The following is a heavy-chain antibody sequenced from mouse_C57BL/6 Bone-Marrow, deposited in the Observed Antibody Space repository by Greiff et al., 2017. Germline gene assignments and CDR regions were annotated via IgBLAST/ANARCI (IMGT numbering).Heavy chain of an antibody. Sequence: VQLQQPGAELVMPGASVKLSCKASGYTFTSYWMHWVKQRPGQGLEWIGDIDPSDSYTNYNQKFKGKSTLTVDNSSSTTYMQLSSLTSEASAVYYCARSLYYGSSYNYWGQGTTLTVSS. CDR1: GYTFTSYW. J-gene: IGHJ2*01. V-gene: IGHV1-69*01. CDR2: IDPSDSYT. D-gene: IGHD1-1*01. CDR3: ARSLYYGSSYNY.